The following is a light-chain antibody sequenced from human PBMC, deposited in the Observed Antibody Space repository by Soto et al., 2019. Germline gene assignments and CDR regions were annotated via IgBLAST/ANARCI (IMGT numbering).Light chain of an antibody. J-gene: IGKJ1*01. CDR1: QGMRYN. Sequence: DIQRTQSPSSLSASVGARVTITCRASQGMRYNLGWYQQRPGKAPERLIYDTFTLASGVPSRFSGSGSGTESTLTIASLQPEEVATYYCLQDQAYPWTFGQGTKVDIK. CDR3: LQDQAYPWT. V-gene: IGKV1-17*01. CDR2: DTF.